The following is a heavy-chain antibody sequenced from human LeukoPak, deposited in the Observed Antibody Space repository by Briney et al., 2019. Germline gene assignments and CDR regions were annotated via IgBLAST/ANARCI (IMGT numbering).Heavy chain of an antibody. CDR1: GFTVSRNY. V-gene: IGHV3-15*05. Sequence: GGSLTLSCAASGFTVSRNYMTWVRQAPGKGLEWVGRIKPKTDGGTTDFAAPVKGRFTISRDDSENTLYLQMNSLRAEDTAVYYCARAGEGLLAYSFDIWGQGTMVTVSS. CDR3: ARAGEGLLAYSFDI. D-gene: IGHD1-26*01. CDR2: IKPKTDGGTT. J-gene: IGHJ3*02.